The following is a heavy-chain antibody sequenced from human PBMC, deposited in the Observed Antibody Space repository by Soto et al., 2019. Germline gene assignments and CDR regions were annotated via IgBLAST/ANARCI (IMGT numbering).Heavy chain of an antibody. CDR1: GFTFSNYA. J-gene: IGHJ3*02. Sequence: EVQLLESGGGLVQPGGSLRLSCAASGFTFSNYAMSWVRQAPGKGLEWVSAISGSGGSTYYADSVKGRFTISSDNSKNTLYLQMNSLRADDTAVYYGVKYQDPGGPGAFDIWGQGTMVTVSS. CDR3: VKYQDPGGPGAFDI. CDR2: ISGSGGST. D-gene: IGHD1-26*01. V-gene: IGHV3-23*01.